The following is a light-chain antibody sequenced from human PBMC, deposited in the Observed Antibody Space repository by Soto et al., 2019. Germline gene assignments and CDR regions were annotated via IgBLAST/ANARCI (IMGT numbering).Light chain of an antibody. J-gene: IGKJ2*01. CDR3: QQYGRSPYT. CDR1: QSVSSSY. V-gene: IGKV3-20*01. Sequence: EIVLTQSPATLSLSPGERATLSCRASQSVSSSYLAWYQQKPGQAPRLLIYGASSRATGIPDRFSGSGSGTDFTLTISRLEHEDVAVYYCQQYGRSPYTFGQGTKLEIK. CDR2: GAS.